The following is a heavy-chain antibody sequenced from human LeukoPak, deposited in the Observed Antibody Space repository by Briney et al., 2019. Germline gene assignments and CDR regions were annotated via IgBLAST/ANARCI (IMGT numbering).Heavy chain of an antibody. Sequence: PGRSLRLSCAASGFTFSSYGMHWVRQAPGKGLEWVAVIWYDGSNKYYADSVKGRFTISRDNSKNTLYLQMNSLRAEDTAVYYCARGNYDSSGYHDYWGQGTLVTVSS. D-gene: IGHD3-22*01. V-gene: IGHV3-33*01. J-gene: IGHJ4*02. CDR1: GFTFSSYG. CDR2: IWYDGSNK. CDR3: ARGNYDSSGYHDY.